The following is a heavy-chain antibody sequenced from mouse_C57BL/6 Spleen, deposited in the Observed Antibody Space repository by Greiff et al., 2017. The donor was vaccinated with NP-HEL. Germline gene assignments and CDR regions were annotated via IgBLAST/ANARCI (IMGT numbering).Heavy chain of an antibody. D-gene: IGHD1-1*01. V-gene: IGHV5-9-1*02. CDR3: TRETPRYGSSYGYYAMDY. CDR1: GFTFSSYA. J-gene: IGHJ4*01. CDR2: ISSGGDYI. Sequence: EVMLVESGEGLVKPGGSLKLSCAASGFTFSSYAMSWVRQTPEKRLEWVAYISSGGDYIYYADTVKGRFTISRDNARNTLYLQMSSLKSEDTAMYYCTRETPRYGSSYGYYAMDYWGQGTSVTVSS.